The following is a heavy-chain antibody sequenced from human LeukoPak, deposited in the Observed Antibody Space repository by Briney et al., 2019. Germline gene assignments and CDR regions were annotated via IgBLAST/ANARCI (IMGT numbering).Heavy chain of an antibody. CDR1: GFSISSYW. D-gene: IGHD3-10*01. Sequence: GGSLRLSCAASGFSISSYWMTWVRQAPGKGLEWVANIKQHGSEQNYVDSVKGRFTISRDYAKRSLDLQMNSLRPEDTAVYYCARGRGDRGETFDIWGQGTMVTVSS. CDR2: IKQHGSEQ. J-gene: IGHJ3*02. CDR3: ARGRGDRGETFDI. V-gene: IGHV3-7*01.